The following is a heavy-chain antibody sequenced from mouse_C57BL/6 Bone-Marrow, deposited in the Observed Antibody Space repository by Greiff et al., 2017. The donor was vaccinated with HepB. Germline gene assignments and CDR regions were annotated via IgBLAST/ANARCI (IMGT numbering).Heavy chain of an antibody. Sequence: QVQLQQSGAELARPGASVKLSCKASGYTFTSYGISWVKQRTGQGLEWIGEIYPRSGNTYYNEKFKGKATLTADKSSSTAYMELRSLTSEESAVYFCAGLRRTGFAYSGQGTLVTVSA. CDR3: AGLRRTGFAY. J-gene: IGHJ3*01. CDR2: IYPRSGNT. V-gene: IGHV1-81*01. D-gene: IGHD2-4*01. CDR1: GYTFTSYG.